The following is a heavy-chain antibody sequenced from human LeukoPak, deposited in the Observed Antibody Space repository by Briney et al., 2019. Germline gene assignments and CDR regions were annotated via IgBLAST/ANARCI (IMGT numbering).Heavy chain of an antibody. CDR2: ISYDGSNK. V-gene: IGHV3-30*09. CDR1: GFTFSSYA. J-gene: IGHJ4*02. Sequence: QPGRSLRLSCAASGFTFSSYAMHWVRQAPGKGLEWVAVISYDGSNKYYADSVKGRFAISRDNSKNTLYLQMNSLRAEDTAVYYCARPFSAWGYDYVWGSYRSPPEGWGQGTLVTVSS. CDR3: ARPFSAWGYDYVWGSYRSPPEG. D-gene: IGHD3-16*02.